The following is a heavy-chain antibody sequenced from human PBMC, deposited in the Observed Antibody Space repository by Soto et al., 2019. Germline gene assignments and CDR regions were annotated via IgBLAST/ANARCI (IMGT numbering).Heavy chain of an antibody. V-gene: IGHV3-7*03. CDR1: GFTFSNFW. D-gene: IGHD2-8*01. CDR2: IKPDGSAK. CDR3: ASQWGRGDY. Sequence: PGGSLRLSCAASGFTFSNFWMSWVRQAPGKGLEWVASIKPDGSAKFYVDSVKGRFTISRDNAKDSLYLPMNSLRAEDTAVYYCASQWGRGDYWGPGTLVTVSS. J-gene: IGHJ4*02.